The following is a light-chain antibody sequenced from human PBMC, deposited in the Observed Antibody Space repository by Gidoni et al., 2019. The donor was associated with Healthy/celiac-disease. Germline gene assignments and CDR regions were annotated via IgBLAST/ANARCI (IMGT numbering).Light chain of an antibody. CDR1: QSVSSY. CDR2: DAS. V-gene: IGKV3-11*01. J-gene: IGKJ3*01. CDR3: QQRSNWPPT. Sequence: EIVLTQFPPTLSLSPGERATPSCRASQSVSSYLAWYQQKPGQAPRLLIYDASNRATGIPARFSGSGSGTAFTLTISSLEPEDFAVYYCQQRSNWPPTFGPGTKVDIK.